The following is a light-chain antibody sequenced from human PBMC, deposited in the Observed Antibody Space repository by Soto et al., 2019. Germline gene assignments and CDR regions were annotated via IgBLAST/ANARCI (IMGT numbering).Light chain of an antibody. J-gene: IGKJ1*01. CDR1: QSISNW. Sequence: DIQMTQSPSTLSASVGDRVTITCRASQSISNWLAWYQQKPGKAPKLLIYDASSLESGVPSRFSGSGSGTEFTLTISSLQPDDFATYYCQQYHGYPWTFGQGTKVEIK. CDR3: QQYHGYPWT. CDR2: DAS. V-gene: IGKV1-5*01.